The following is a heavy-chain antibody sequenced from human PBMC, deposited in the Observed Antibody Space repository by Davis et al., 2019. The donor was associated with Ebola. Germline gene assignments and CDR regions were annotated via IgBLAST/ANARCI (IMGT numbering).Heavy chain of an antibody. D-gene: IGHD5-18*01. CDR2: IGTAGDT. Sequence: GESLKISCAASGFTFSSYDMHWVRQGTGKGLEWVSAIGTAGDTYYPGSVKGRFTISRENAKISLYLQMNSLRAEDTAVYYCARVRFGDTAVDYWGQGTLVTVSS. V-gene: IGHV3-13*01. J-gene: IGHJ4*02. CDR1: GFTFSSYD. CDR3: ARVRFGDTAVDY.